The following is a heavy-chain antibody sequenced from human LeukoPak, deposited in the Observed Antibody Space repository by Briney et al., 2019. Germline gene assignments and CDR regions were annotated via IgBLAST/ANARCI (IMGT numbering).Heavy chain of an antibody. Sequence: GGSLRLSCAASGFTFSSYSMNWVRQAPGKGLEWVSSISSSSSYIYYADSVKGRFTISRDNAKNSLYLQMNSLRAEDTAVYYCARDTGVVPAARHYYYYGMDVWGQGTTVTVSS. CDR2: ISSSSSYI. CDR3: ARDTGVVPAARHYYYYGMDV. CDR1: GFTFSSYS. D-gene: IGHD2-2*01. J-gene: IGHJ6*02. V-gene: IGHV3-21*01.